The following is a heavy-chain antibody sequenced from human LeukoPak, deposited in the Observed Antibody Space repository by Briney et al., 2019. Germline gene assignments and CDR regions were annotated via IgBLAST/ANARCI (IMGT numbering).Heavy chain of an antibody. CDR3: ARALNYDFWSGYPPTGY. CDR2: ISSSGSTI. J-gene: IGHJ4*02. D-gene: IGHD3-3*01. CDR1: GFTFSDYY. V-gene: IGHV3-11*04. Sequence: GGSLRLSCAASGFTFSDYYMSWIRQAPGKGLEWVSYISSSGSTIYYADSVKGRFTISRDNAKNSLYLQMNSLRAEDTAVYYCARALNYDFWSGYPPTGYWGQGTLVTVSS.